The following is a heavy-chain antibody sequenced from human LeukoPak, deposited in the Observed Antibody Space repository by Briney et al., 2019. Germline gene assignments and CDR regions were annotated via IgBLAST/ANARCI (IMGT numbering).Heavy chain of an antibody. D-gene: IGHD5-24*01. CDR2: IIPIFGTA. CDR1: GGTFSSYA. V-gene: IGHV1-69*05. CDR3: ARGGWLQFRVFDY. Sequence: SVKVSCKASGGTFSSYAISWVRQAPGQGLVWMGGIIPIFGTANYAQKFQGRVTITTDESTSTAYMELSSLRSEDTAVYYCARGGWLQFRVFDYWGQGTLVTVSS. J-gene: IGHJ4*02.